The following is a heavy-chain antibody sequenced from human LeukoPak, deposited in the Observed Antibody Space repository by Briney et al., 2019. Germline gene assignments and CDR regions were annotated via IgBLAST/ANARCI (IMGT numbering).Heavy chain of an antibody. D-gene: IGHD2-2*01. CDR3: ASTSDIVVVPAAYGMDV. Sequence: SVTLSLTCAVYGRSFNGYYWGWMPQPPGKGWEGRGELNHSGTSNYNPSLKSGVIISVDTSKNQFSLKLSAVTAADTAVYYCASTSDIVVVPAAYGMDVWGKGTTVTVSS. J-gene: IGHJ6*04. V-gene: IGHV4-34*01. CDR2: LNHSGTS. CDR1: GRSFNGYY.